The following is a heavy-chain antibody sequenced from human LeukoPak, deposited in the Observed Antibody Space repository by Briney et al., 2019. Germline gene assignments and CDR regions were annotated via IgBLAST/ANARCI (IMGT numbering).Heavy chain of an antibody. Sequence: GGSLRLSCAASGFAVSSNYMSWVRQAPGKGLEWVSVIYSGGSTYYADSVKGRFTISRDNSKNTLYLQMNSLRAEDTAVYYCARDLSSSWDYYYYGMDVWGQGTTVTVSS. V-gene: IGHV3-53*01. CDR2: IYSGGST. CDR1: GFAVSSNY. D-gene: IGHD6-13*01. J-gene: IGHJ6*02. CDR3: ARDLSSSWDYYYYGMDV.